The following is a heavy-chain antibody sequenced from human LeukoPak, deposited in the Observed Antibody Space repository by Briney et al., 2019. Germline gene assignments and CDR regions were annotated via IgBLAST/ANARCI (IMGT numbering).Heavy chain of an antibody. CDR3: ARGGGAAAAGTD. D-gene: IGHD6-13*01. CDR1: GGSFSGYY. J-gene: IGHJ4*02. Sequence: SETLSLTCAVYGGSFSGYYWNWIRQPPGKGLEWICEINDSGSTNYNPSLKSRVTISVDTSKNQFSLKLSSVTAADTAVYYCARGGGAAAAGTDWGQGTLVTVSS. V-gene: IGHV4-34*01. CDR2: INDSGST.